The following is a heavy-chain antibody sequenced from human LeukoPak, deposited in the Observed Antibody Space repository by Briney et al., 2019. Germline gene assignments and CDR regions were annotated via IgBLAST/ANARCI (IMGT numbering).Heavy chain of an antibody. CDR2: INHSGST. Sequence: SGTLSLTCAVYGGSFSGYYWSWIRQPPGKGLEWIGEINHSGSTNYNPSLKSRVTISVDTSKNQFSLKLSSVTAADTAVYYCARGEVRGVIIQKREYYFDYWGQGTLVTVSS. D-gene: IGHD3-10*01. CDR3: ARGEVRGVIIQKREYYFDY. CDR1: GGSFSGYY. J-gene: IGHJ4*02. V-gene: IGHV4-34*01.